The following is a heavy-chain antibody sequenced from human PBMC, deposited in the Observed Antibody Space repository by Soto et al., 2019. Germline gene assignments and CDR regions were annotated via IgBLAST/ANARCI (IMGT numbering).Heavy chain of an antibody. CDR2: IYYSGST. Sequence: SETLSLTCAVSGGSISSSSYYWGWIRQPPGKGLEWIGSIYYSGSTYYNPSLKSRVTISVDTSKHQFSLKLSSVTAADTAVYYCARQSGTMVRGVSAPFDYWGQGTLVTVSS. CDR1: GGSISSSSYY. CDR3: ARQSGTMVRGVSAPFDY. D-gene: IGHD3-10*01. J-gene: IGHJ4*02. V-gene: IGHV4-39*01.